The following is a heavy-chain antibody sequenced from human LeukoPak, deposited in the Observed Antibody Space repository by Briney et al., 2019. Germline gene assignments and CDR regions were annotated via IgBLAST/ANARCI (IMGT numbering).Heavy chain of an antibody. CDR3: ARDYGDHAFDC. CDR2: FYYSGST. V-gene: IGHV4-39*01. CDR1: GGSISRSSYY. Sequence: SDTLSLTCTVSGGSISRSSYYWGWIRQPPGKGLEWIGSFYYSGSTYYNPSLKSRVTISVDTSKNQFSLKLSSVTAADTAVYFCARDYGDHAFDCWGQGTLVTVSS. J-gene: IGHJ4*02. D-gene: IGHD4-17*01.